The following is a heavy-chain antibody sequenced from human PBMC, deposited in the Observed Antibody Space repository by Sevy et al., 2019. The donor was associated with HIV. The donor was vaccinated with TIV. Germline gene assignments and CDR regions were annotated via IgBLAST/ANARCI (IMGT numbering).Heavy chain of an antibody. V-gene: IGHV1-18*01. Sequence: ASVKVSCKASGYTFTSYGISWVRQAPGQGLEWMGWISAYNGNTNYAQKLQGRVTMTTDTSTSKAYMERRSLRSDDTAVYYCARDRGEQWLVYFDYWGQGTLVTVSS. CDR2: ISAYNGNT. CDR1: GYTFTSYG. J-gene: IGHJ4*02. D-gene: IGHD6-19*01. CDR3: ARDRGEQWLVYFDY.